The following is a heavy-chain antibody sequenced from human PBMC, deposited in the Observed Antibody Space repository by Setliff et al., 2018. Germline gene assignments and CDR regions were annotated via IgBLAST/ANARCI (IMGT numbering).Heavy chain of an antibody. J-gene: IGHJ4*02. D-gene: IGHD4-17*01. Sequence: PSETLSLTCTVSGVFIRSYYWSWIRQPPGKGLEWIGYIFYSGSSNYNPSLQSRVSISVDTSKNQLSPKLDSLTAADTAVYFCARLPRTVTHFDYWGQGTLVTVSS. CDR2: IFYSGSS. CDR1: GVFIRSYY. V-gene: IGHV4-59*01. CDR3: ARLPRTVTHFDY.